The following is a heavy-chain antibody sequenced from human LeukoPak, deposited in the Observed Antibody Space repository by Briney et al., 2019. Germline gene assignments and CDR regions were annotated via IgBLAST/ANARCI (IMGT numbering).Heavy chain of an antibody. CDR3: ARSTRSTTYMDV. CDR2: IGTAGDT. CDR1: GSTFSSYD. Sequence: PGGSLRLSCAASGSTFSSYDMHWVRQATGKGLEWVSAIGTAGDTYYPGSVKGRFTISRENAKNSLYLQMNSLRAGDTAVYYCARSTRSTTYMDVWGKGTTVTVSS. J-gene: IGHJ6*03. D-gene: IGHD2/OR15-2a*01. V-gene: IGHV3-13*01.